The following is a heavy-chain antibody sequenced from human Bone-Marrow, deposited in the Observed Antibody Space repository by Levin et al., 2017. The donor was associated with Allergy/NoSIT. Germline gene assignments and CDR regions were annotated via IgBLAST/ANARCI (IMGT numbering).Heavy chain of an antibody. D-gene: IGHD2-21*01. CDR3: ARDEESYGDAFDV. CDR2: ISARRTTI. CDR1: GFTFYNYG. Sequence: PGGSLRLSCAASGFTFYNYGLIWVRQAPGRGLEWVSYISARRTTIYYADSVKGRFTISRDDAKNSLFLQMTDLRAEDTGIYYCARDEESYGDAFDVWGQGARVTVSS. V-gene: IGHV3-48*01. J-gene: IGHJ3*01.